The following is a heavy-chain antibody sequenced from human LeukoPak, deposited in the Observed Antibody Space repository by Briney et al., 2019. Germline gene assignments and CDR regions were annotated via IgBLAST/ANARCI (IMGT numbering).Heavy chain of an antibody. CDR2: ISHDGSKK. Sequence: PGGSLRLSCAASRFTFSSYAIHWVRQAPGKGLEWVAVISHDGSKKNYADSVKGRFTISRDNSKNTLYLQMNSLRAEDTAVYYCARAPGSSSSWSYFDFWGQGTLVTVSS. CDR3: ARAPGSSSSWSYFDF. V-gene: IGHV3-30-3*01. CDR1: RFTFSSYA. J-gene: IGHJ4*02. D-gene: IGHD6-13*01.